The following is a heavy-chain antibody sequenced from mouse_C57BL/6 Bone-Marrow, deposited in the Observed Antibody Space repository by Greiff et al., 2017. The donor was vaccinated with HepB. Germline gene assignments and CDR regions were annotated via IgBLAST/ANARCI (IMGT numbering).Heavy chain of an antibody. V-gene: IGHV5-9-1*02. CDR2: ISSGGDYT. CDR1: GFTFSSYA. Sequence: EVMLVESGAGLVKPGGSLKLSCAASGFTFSSYAMSWVRQTPEKRLEWVAYISSGGDYTYYADTVKGRFTISRDNGRNTLYLQMSRLKSEDTAMYYCTRDEDSSGSFDYWGQGTTITVSS. CDR3: TRDEDSSGSFDY. D-gene: IGHD3-2*02. J-gene: IGHJ2*01.